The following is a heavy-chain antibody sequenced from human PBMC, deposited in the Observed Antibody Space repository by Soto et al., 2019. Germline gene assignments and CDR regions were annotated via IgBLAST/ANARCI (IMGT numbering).Heavy chain of an antibody. CDR2: ISGSGDSA. D-gene: IGHD6-19*01. V-gene: IGHV3-23*01. J-gene: IGHJ4*02. Sequence: VQLLESGGGLVQPGGSLRLSCAASGFIFRDYAMNWVRQAPGTGLEWVSDISGSGDSARYADSVKGRFTISRDNSRDTLYLHMNSLRVDDTAVYYCGKERRGSGWSVCDFWGQGDLVTVSS. CDR1: GFIFRDYA. CDR3: GKERRGSGWSVCDF.